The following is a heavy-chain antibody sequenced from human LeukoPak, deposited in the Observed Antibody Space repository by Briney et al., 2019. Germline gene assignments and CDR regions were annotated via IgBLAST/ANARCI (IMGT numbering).Heavy chain of an antibody. J-gene: IGHJ3*02. V-gene: IGHV3-11*04. Sequence: GGSLRLSCAASGFTFSDYYMSWIRQAPGKGLEWVSYISSSGSTIYYADSVKGRFTISRDNAKNSLYLQMNSLRAEDTAVYYCVRFWGRIAARNAFDIWGQGTMVTVSS. CDR1: GFTFSDYY. D-gene: IGHD3-16*01. CDR2: ISSSGSTI. CDR3: VRFWGRIAARNAFDI.